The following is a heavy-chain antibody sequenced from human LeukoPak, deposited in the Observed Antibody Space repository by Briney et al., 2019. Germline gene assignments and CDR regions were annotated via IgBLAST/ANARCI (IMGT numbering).Heavy chain of an antibody. D-gene: IGHD3-10*01. V-gene: IGHV3-30*02. J-gene: IGHJ3*01. Sequence: TGGSLRLSCAVSGVTSSGFVINSGRQAPGKGLEWVTFIGYDGSDKYYADSVRGRFTISKDNSKNTLYLQVRTLRAEDTPLYITAQDWLWEGRTGVRNVWGQGTMVTVSS. CDR1: GVTSSGFV. CDR3: AQDWLWEGRTGVRNV. CDR2: IGYDGSDK.